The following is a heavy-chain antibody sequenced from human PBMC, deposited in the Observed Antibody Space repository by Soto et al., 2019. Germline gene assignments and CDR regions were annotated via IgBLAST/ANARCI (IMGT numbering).Heavy chain of an antibody. J-gene: IGHJ5*02. Sequence: ASVKVSCKASGYTFTSYGISWVRQAPGQGLEWMGWISAYNGNTNYAQKLQGRVTMTTDTSTSTAYMELRSLRSDDTAVYYCARDAGDCSGGSCCRNWFDPWGQGTLVTVSS. V-gene: IGHV1-18*01. CDR1: GYTFTSYG. CDR3: ARDAGDCSGGSCCRNWFDP. D-gene: IGHD2-15*01. CDR2: ISAYNGNT.